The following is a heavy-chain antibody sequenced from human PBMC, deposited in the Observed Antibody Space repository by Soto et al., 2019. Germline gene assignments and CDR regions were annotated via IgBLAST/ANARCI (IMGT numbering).Heavy chain of an antibody. D-gene: IGHD2-2*01. CDR1: GGSISSGGYY. CDR2: IYYSGST. CDR3: AREVRGVTAMPEYFQH. Sequence: QVQLQESGPGLVKPSQTLSLTCTVSGGSISSGGYYSSWIRQHPGKGLEWIGYIYYSGSTYYNTSLKSRVTMSVDTSKNQFSLKLSSVTAADTAVYYCAREVRGVTAMPEYFQHWGQGSLVTVSS. V-gene: IGHV4-31*03. J-gene: IGHJ1*01.